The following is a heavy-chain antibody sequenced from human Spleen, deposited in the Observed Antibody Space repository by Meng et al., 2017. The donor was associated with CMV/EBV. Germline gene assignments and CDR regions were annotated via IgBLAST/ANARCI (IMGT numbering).Heavy chain of an antibody. Sequence: GESLKISCAASGFTFEDYTMHWVRQAPGKGLEWVSLISWDGGSTHYADSVKGRFTISRDNSKHSLYLQINSLRTEDTALYYCAKDMSIAARPNYYYGMDVWSQGTTVTVSS. CDR1: GFTFEDYT. CDR2: ISWDGGST. CDR3: AKDMSIAARPNYYYGMDV. V-gene: IGHV3-43*01. D-gene: IGHD6-6*01. J-gene: IGHJ6*02.